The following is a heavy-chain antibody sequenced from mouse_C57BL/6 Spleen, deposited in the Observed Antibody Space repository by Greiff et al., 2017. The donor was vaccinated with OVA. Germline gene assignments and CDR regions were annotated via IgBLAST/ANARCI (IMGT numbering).Heavy chain of an antibody. J-gene: IGHJ1*03. CDR2: INPSTGGT. D-gene: IGHD2-4*01. V-gene: IGHV1-42*01. CDR1: GYSFTGYY. CDR3: ARKRNYDYDDWYFDV. Sequence: EVQLQQSGPELVKPGASVKISCKASGYSFTGYYMNWVKQSPEKSLEWIGEINPSTGGTTYNQKFKAKATLTVDKSSSTAYMQLKSLTSEDSAVYYCARKRNYDYDDWYFDVWGTGTTVTVSS.